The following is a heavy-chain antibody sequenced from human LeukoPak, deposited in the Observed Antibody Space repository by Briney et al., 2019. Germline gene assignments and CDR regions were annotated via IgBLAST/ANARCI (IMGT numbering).Heavy chain of an antibody. CDR2: TYHNGIH. J-gene: IGHJ6*02. CDR1: VGSISSGNW. D-gene: IGHD2-2*02. V-gene: IGHV4-4*02. Sequence: PSGTLSLTCAVSVGSISSGNWWTWVRQSPGKGLEWIGETYHNGIHNYNPSLKSRVTISADTFKNHFSLKLTSVTAADTAVYYCATAPILRGEGGEHYKYGMDVWGQGTTVIVSS. CDR3: ATAPILRGEGGEHYKYGMDV.